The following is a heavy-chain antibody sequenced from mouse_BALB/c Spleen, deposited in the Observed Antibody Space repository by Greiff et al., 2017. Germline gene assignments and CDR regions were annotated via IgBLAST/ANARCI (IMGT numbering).Heavy chain of an antibody. V-gene: IGHV14-1*02. CDR2: IDPENGNT. CDR3: ARGSYGFAY. Sequence: VHVKQSGAELVRPGALVKLSCKASGFNIKDYYMHWVKQRPEQGLEWIGWIDPENGNTIYDPKFQGKASITADTSSNTAYLQLSSLTSEDTAVYYCARGSYGFAYWGQGTLVTVSA. J-gene: IGHJ3*01. D-gene: IGHD2-12*01. CDR1: GFNIKDYY.